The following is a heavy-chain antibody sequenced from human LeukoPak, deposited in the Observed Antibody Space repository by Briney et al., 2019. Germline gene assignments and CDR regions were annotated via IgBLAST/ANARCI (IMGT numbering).Heavy chain of an antibody. CDR2: INSGGSST. Sequence: PGGSLRLSCAASGFTFSSYWMHWVRQAPGKGLVWVSRINSGGSSTSYADSVKGRFTISRDNAKNTLYLQMNSLRAEDTAVYYCASGYSYGYAFDIWGQGTMVTVSS. D-gene: IGHD5-18*01. V-gene: IGHV3-74*01. J-gene: IGHJ3*02. CDR1: GFTFSSYW. CDR3: ASGYSYGYAFDI.